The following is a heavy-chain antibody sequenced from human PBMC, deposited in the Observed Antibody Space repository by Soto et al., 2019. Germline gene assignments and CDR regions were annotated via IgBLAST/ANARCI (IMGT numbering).Heavy chain of an antibody. V-gene: IGHV3-33*01. J-gene: IGHJ3*02. Sequence: QVQLVESGGGVVQPGRSLRLSCAASGFTFSSHGMHWVRQAPGKGLERVAVIWYDGSNKYYADSVKGRFTISRDNSKNTLCLQMNSLRAEDTAVYYCARGNSVHDYDSYHDFDIWGQDTMVTVSS. CDR3: ARGNSVHDYDSYHDFDI. CDR2: IWYDGSNK. CDR1: GFTFSSHG. D-gene: IGHD3-22*01.